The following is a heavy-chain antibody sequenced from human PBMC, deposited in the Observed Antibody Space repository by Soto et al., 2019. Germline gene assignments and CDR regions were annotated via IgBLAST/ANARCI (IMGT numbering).Heavy chain of an antibody. V-gene: IGHV1-2*02. J-gene: IGHJ4*02. CDR2: INPHSGAT. CDR1: GYIFSANY. Sequence: RASVKVSCKASGYIFSANYIHWVRQAPGQGLEWLGWINPHSGATNYAQKFLGRVTMSADTSASTAYMDLARLKSDDTAVYYCAREAVDRPNAIDYWGQGALVTVSS. CDR3: AREAVDRPNAIDY. D-gene: IGHD6-19*01.